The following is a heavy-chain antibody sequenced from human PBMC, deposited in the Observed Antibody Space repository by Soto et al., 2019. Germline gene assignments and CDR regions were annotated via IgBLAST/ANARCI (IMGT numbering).Heavy chain of an antibody. D-gene: IGHD3-16*01. CDR1: GYTFTRYG. J-gene: IGHJ6*02. CDR2: INTYNGNT. Sequence: QVQLVQSGAEVKNPGASVKVSCKASGYTFTRYGIGWARQAPGQGLGWMGWINTYNGNTNDAQNVQGRVTLTTDTSTSTAYMELRSLRSNDTAIYYCAMVDVYVTPSPQDVWGQGTTVIVSS. V-gene: IGHV1-18*01. CDR3: AMVDVYVTPSPQDV.